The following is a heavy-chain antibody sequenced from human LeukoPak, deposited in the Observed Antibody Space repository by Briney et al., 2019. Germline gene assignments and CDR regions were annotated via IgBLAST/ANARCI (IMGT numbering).Heavy chain of an antibody. D-gene: IGHD3-3*01. CDR2: ISAYNGNT. CDR1: GYTFTSYG. J-gene: IGHJ4*02. V-gene: IGHV1-18*01. CDR3: ARDQDYGITIFGVDPHDY. Sequence: ASVKVSCKASGYTFTSYGISWVRQAPGQGLEWMGWISAYNGNTNYAQKLQGRVTMTTDTSTSTAYMELRSLRSDDTAVYYCARDQDYGITIFGVDPHDYWGQGTLVTVSS.